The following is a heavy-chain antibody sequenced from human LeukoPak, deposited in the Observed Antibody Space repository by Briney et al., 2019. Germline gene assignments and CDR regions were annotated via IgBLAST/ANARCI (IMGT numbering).Heavy chain of an antibody. D-gene: IGHD7-27*01. V-gene: IGHV3-30-3*01. CDR3: ARDANWGFDAFDI. Sequence: GGSLRLSCAASGFTFSSYAMHWVRQAPGKGLEWVADISYDGSNKYYADSVKGRLTISRDNSKSTLYLQMNSLRAKDTAVYYCARDANWGFDAFDIWGQGTMVTVSS. CDR2: ISYDGSNK. J-gene: IGHJ3*02. CDR1: GFTFSSYA.